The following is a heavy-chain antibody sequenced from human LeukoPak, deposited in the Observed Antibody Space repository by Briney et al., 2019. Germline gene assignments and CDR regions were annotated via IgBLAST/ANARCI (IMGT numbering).Heavy chain of an antibody. CDR1: GFTFSDYN. J-gene: IGHJ6*03. V-gene: IGHV3-48*04. D-gene: IGHD5-18*01. Sequence: GGSLRLACAVSGFTFSDYNMTWVRQAPGKGLEWVSYIRPSSGTIYYADSVKGRFTISRDNAKNALFLQMNSLRAEDTAVYYCARVPSGYTLGYGYYYYYMDVWDKGTTVTVSS. CDR2: IRPSSGTI. CDR3: ARVPSGYTLGYGYYYYYMDV.